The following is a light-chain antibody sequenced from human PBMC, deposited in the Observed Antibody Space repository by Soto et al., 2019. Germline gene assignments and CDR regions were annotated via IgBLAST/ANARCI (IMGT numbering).Light chain of an antibody. CDR3: QSYDSSLSGSGV. Sequence: QSVLTQPPSVSGAPGQRVTISCTGSSSSIGAGYDVHWYQQLPGTAPKLLIYGNSNRPSGVPDRFSSSKSGTSASLAITGLQAEDEADYYCQSYDSSLSGSGVFGGGTQLTVL. V-gene: IGLV1-40*01. J-gene: IGLJ2*01. CDR2: GNS. CDR1: SSSIGAGYD.